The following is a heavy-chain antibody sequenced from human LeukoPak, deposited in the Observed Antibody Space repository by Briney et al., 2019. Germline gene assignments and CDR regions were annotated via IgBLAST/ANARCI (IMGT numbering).Heavy chain of an antibody. CDR1: GGSISSSSYY. J-gene: IGHJ6*03. D-gene: IGHD3-22*01. V-gene: IGHV4-39*07. Sequence: SETLSLTCTVSGGSISSSSYYWGWIRQPPGKGLEWIGSIYYSGSTYYNPSLKSRVTISVDTSKNQFSLKLSSVTAADTAVYYCARVSSGYYYYYYYMDVWGKGTTVTISS. CDR2: IYYSGST. CDR3: ARVSSGYYYYYYYMDV.